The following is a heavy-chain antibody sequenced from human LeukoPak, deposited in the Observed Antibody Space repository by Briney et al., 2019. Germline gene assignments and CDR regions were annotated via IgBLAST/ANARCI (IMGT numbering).Heavy chain of an antibody. CDR2: ISYDGSNK. V-gene: IGHV3-30*03. CDR3: ATSMDDILTGYLDY. D-gene: IGHD3-9*01. CDR1: GFTFSSYG. J-gene: IGHJ4*02. Sequence: PGGSLRLSCAASGFTFSSYGMHWVRQAPGKGLEWVAVISYDGSNKYYADSVKGRFTISRDNSKNTLYLQMNSLRAEDTAVYYCATSMDDILTGYLDYWGQGTLVTVSS.